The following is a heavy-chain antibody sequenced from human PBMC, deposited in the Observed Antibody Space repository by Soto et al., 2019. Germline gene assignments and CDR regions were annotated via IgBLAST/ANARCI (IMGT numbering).Heavy chain of an antibody. Sequence: PGGSLRLSCAASGFTFSNAWMSWVRQAPGKGLEWVGRIKSKTDGGTTDYAAPVKGRFTISRDDSKNTLYLQMNSLKTEDTAVYYCTTSQTVKYYYYYGMDVWGQGTTVTVPS. J-gene: IGHJ6*02. CDR2: IKSKTDGGTT. CDR1: GFTFSNAW. V-gene: IGHV3-15*01. CDR3: TTSQTVKYYYYYGMDV. D-gene: IGHD4-17*01.